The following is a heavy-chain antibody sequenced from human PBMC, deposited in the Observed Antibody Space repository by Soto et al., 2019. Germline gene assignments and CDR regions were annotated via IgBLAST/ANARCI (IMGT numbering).Heavy chain of an antibody. CDR2: INPSGGST. CDR3: ASLVGYCSSTSCYGDDY. J-gene: IGHJ4*02. Sequence: GASVKVSCKASGYTFTSYYMHWVRQAPGQGLEWMGIINPSGGSTSYAQKFQGRVTMTRDTSTNTVYMELSSLRSEDTAVYYCASLVGYCSSTSCYGDDYWGQGTLVTVSS. D-gene: IGHD2-2*01. V-gene: IGHV1-46*03. CDR1: GYTFTSYY.